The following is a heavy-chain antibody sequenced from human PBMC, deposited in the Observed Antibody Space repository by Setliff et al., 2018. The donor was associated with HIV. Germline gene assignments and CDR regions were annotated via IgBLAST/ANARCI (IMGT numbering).Heavy chain of an antibody. CDR3: GGNGYYSIDY. CDR2: GHYTGNT. D-gene: IGHD3-22*01. J-gene: IGHJ4*02. V-gene: IGHV4-39*07. Sequence: SETLSLTCTVFGGSISSSSYYWGWIRQPPGKGLGWIGSGHYTGNTYNTPSLKSRLTISVDASKNQISLKLNSVTAADTAVYSCGGNGYYSIDYWGQGTLVTVSS. CDR1: GGSISSSSYY.